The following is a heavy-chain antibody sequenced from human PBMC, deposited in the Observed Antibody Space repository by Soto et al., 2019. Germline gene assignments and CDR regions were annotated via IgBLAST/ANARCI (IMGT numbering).Heavy chain of an antibody. CDR1: GFTFGDYA. CDR3: VRQRRTIMIDVVDY. CDR2: IRSKAYGGTT. Sequence: PGGSLRLSCTASGFTFGDYAMSWFRQAPGKGLEWVGFIRSKAYGGTTEYAASVKGRFTISRDDSKSIAYLQMNSLKTEDTAVYYCVRQRRTIMIDVVDYWGQGTLVTVSS. V-gene: IGHV3-49*03. J-gene: IGHJ4*02. D-gene: IGHD3-22*01.